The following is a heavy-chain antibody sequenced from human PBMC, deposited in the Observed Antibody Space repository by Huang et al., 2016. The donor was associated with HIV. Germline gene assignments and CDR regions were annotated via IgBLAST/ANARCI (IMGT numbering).Heavy chain of an antibody. V-gene: IGHV2-5*01. CDR3: ARLITVFGIVHYFDF. J-gene: IGHJ4*02. D-gene: IGHD3-3*01. Sequence: QITLKESGPTLVKPTQTLTLTCSFSGVSLNSPGVGVGWIRQSPGKSLEWLARIYWSDDKTYSPSRKSRIGIAKDTSKNQVVLTMTNMEPVDTGTYYCARLITVFGIVHYFDFWGQGAQVTVSS. CDR1: GVSLNSPGVG. CDR2: IYWSDDK.